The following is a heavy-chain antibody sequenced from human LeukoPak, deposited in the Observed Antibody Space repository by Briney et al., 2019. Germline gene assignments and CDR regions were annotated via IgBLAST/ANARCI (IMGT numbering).Heavy chain of an antibody. CDR2: IRYDGGNK. D-gene: IGHD2-15*01. CDR3: ARIHGGYPFDY. Sequence: GGSLRLPCAASGFIFNSYGMHWVRQALGKGLEWVAFIRYDGGNKYYADSVKGRFTISRDNAKNSLYLQMNSLRVEDTAVYYCARIHGGYPFDYWGQGTLVTVSS. V-gene: IGHV3-30*02. J-gene: IGHJ4*02. CDR1: GFIFNSYG.